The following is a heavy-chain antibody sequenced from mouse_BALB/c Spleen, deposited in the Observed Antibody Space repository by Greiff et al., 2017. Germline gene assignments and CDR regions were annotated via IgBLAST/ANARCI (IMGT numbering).Heavy chain of an antibody. V-gene: IGHV1-80*01. CDR2: IYPGDGDT. D-gene: IGHD2-14*01. CDR3: AREVRRGYYYAMDY. J-gene: IGHJ4*01. Sequence: VKLQESGAELVRPGSSVKISCKASGYAFSSYWMNWVKQRPGQGLEWIGQIYPGDGDTNYNGKFKGKATLTADKSSSTAYMQLSSLTSEDSAVYFCAREVRRGYYYAMDYWGQGTSVTVSS. CDR1: GYAFSSYW.